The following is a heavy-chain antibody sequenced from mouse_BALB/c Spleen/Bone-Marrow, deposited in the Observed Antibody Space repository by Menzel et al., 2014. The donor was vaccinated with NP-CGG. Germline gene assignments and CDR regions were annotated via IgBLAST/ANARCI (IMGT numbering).Heavy chain of an antibody. CDR2: IDPANGNT. J-gene: IGHJ2*01. CDR3: AHGSSYDYFDY. CDR1: GFNIRDTY. D-gene: IGHD1-1*01. V-gene: IGHV14-3*02. Sequence: EVQLQESGAELVKPGASVKLSCTASGFNIRDTYMHWVKQRPEQGLEWIGRIDPANGNTKYDPKFQGKATITADTSSNAAYRQLSSQTAEDNAVYYCAHGSSYDYFDYWGQGTTLTVSS.